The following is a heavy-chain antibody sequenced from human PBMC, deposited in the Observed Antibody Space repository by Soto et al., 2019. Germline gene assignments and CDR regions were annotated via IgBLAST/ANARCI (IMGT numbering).Heavy chain of an antibody. Sequence: GGSLRLSCTASGFILSNYAMNWVRQAPGKGLEWVSTLSKDGANEHYADSVKGRFTISRDNSKKTLYLQMNSLRAEDSAVYNCARPYGGKIGDAPDLWGPGTMVTGSS. J-gene: IGHJ3*01. D-gene: IGHD4-17*01. CDR1: GFILSNYA. V-gene: IGHV3-23*01. CDR3: ARPYGGKIGDAPDL. CDR2: LSKDGANE.